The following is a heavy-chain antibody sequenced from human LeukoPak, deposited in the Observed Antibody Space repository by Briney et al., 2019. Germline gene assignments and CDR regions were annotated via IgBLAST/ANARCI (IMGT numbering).Heavy chain of an antibody. J-gene: IGHJ4*02. CDR3: ANRFPGGSYYFDY. CDR1: GFTFSSYA. D-gene: IGHD1-26*01. V-gene: IGHV3-23*01. CDR2: ISGSGGST. Sequence: GGSLRLSCAASGFTFSSYAMSWVRQAPGKGLEWVSAISGSGGSTYYADSVKGRFTISRDNSKNTLYLQMNGLRAEDTAVYYCANRFPGGSYYFDYWGQGTLVTVSS.